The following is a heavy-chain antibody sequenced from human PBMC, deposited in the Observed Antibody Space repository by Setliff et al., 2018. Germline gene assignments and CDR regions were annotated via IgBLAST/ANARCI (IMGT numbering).Heavy chain of an antibody. V-gene: IGHV1-18*01. D-gene: IGHD4-17*01. Sequence: GESLKVSCKASGYTFTNYGISWVRQAPGQGLEWMGWISASNGNTNSAQKLQGRVTMTTDTSTSTAYMELRSLRSDDTAVYYCARDSPTVVTHIRAFDIWGQGTMVTVSS. CDR3: ARDSPTVVTHIRAFDI. CDR2: ISASNGNT. J-gene: IGHJ3*02. CDR1: GYTFTNYG.